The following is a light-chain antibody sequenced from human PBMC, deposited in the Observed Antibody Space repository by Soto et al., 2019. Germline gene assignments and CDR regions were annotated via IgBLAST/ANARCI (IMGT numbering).Light chain of an antibody. CDR1: RSDIGIFNY. CDR3: SSYTSSSTVV. J-gene: IGLJ2*01. CDR2: EVT. V-gene: IGLV2-14*01. Sequence: QSALTQPASVSGSPGQSITISCSGTRSDIGIFNYVSWYQQHPGKAPKLIIYEVTNRPSGVSDRFSGSKSGNTASLNIAGLQADYEADYYCSSYTSSSTVVFGGGTKLTVL.